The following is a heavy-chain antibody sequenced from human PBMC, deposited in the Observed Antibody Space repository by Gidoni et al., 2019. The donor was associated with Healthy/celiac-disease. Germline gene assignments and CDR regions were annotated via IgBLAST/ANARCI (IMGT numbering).Heavy chain of an antibody. J-gene: IGHJ4*02. CDR3: AKDVGSRYYFDY. Sequence: VQLLESGGGLVQPGGSLRLSCAAPGFTFSSYAMSWVRQAPGKGLEWVSAISGSGGSTYYADSVKGRFTHSRDNSKNSLYLQMNSLRAEDTAVYYCAKDVGSRYYFDYWGQGTLVTVSS. CDR2: ISGSGGST. D-gene: IGHD6-13*01. CDR1: GFTFSSYA. V-gene: IGHV3-23*01.